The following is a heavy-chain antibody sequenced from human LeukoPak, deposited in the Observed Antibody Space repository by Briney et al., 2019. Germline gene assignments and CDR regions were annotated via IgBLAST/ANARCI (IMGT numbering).Heavy chain of an antibody. CDR1: GFTFSSYT. V-gene: IGHV3-23*01. D-gene: IGHD2-21*01. CDR2: ISDSGGNT. CDR3: AKKIPFDS. Sequence: GGSLRLSCAASGFTFSSYTMSWVRQAPGKGLEWVSSISDSGGNTYYAHSVRGRFTISRDNSKNTLYLQMNSLRAEDTAVYYCAKKIPFDSWGQGTLVTVSS. J-gene: IGHJ4*02.